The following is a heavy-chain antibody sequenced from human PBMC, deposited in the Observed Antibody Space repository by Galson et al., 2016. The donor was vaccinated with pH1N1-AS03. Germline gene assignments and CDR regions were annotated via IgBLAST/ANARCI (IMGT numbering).Heavy chain of an antibody. V-gene: IGHV4-59*01. CDR3: TRGGTYSSSSPAYFGY. J-gene: IGHJ4*02. CDR2: IYYNGPA. CDR1: GGSITNYY. D-gene: IGHD6-6*01. Sequence: ETLSLTCTVSGGSITNYYWTWIRQPPGKGLEWIGYIYYNGPANYNPSLNSRVTLSADTSKKQFFLNLTSVTAADTAVYFCTRGGTYSSSSPAYFGYWGQGTLVTVSS.